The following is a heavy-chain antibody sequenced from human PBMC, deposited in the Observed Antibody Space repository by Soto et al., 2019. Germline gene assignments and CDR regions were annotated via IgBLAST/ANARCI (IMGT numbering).Heavy chain of an antibody. Sequence: QVQLQESGPGLVKTSQTLSLTCSVSAVSISSGGYFWSWIRQLPGKGLEWLGHVYYTGNTDYNPSLKSRVAISVDTSKNQFSLNLISVTAADTAVYFCARVFKTKNFYYGMDVWGRGATVTVSS. V-gene: IGHV4-31*03. D-gene: IGHD1-7*01. CDR1: AVSISSGGYF. J-gene: IGHJ6*02. CDR3: ARVFKTKNFYYGMDV. CDR2: VYYTGNT.